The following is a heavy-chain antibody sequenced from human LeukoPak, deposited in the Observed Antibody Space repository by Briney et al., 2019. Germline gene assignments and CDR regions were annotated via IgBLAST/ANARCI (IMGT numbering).Heavy chain of an antibody. CDR3: AKARPRGHIVVVTAFDY. D-gene: IGHD2-21*02. CDR2: ISGSGGST. Sequence: GGSLRLSCAASGITFSSYAMSWVRQAPGKGLEWVSAISGSGGSTYYADSVKGRFTISRDNSKNTLYLQMNSLRAEDTAVYYCAKARPRGHIVVVTAFDYWGQGTLVTVSS. V-gene: IGHV3-23*01. J-gene: IGHJ4*02. CDR1: GITFSSYA.